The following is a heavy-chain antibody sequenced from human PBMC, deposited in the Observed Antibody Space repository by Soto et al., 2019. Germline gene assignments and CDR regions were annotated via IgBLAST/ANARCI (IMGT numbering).Heavy chain of an antibody. J-gene: IGHJ3*02. D-gene: IGHD1-26*01. CDR3: ARERGGSGSYPAFDI. V-gene: IGHV4-34*01. CDR2: INHSGST. Sequence: QVQLQQWGAGLLKPSETLSLTCAVYGGSFSGYYWSWIRQPPGKGLEWIGEINHSGSTNYNPSLNSRVTISVDTSKIQFSLKLSSVTAADTAVYYCARERGGSGSYPAFDIWGQGTMVTVSS. CDR1: GGSFSGYY.